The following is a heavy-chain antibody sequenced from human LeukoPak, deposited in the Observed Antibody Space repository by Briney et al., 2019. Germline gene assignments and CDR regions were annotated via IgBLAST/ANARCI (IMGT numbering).Heavy chain of an antibody. CDR1: GFTFSSYS. V-gene: IGHV3-48*02. D-gene: IGHD6-13*01. J-gene: IGHJ5*02. CDR3: ASGGSSSWYENWFDP. CDR2: ISSSSSTI. Sequence: GGSLRLSCAASGFTFSSYSMNCVRQAPGKGLEWVSYISSSSSTIYYADSVKGRFTISRDNAKNSLYLQMNSLRDEDTAVYYCASGGSSSWYENWFDPWGQGTLVTVSS.